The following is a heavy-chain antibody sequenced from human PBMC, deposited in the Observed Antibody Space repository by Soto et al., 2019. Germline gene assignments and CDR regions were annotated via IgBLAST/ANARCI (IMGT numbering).Heavy chain of an antibody. CDR3: ARARLRAVYAFDF. Sequence: SETLSLTCTLSGVSITSGAYYWTWVRQHPGKGLEWIGYIYYNGNTYFSPSLKSRLTISIDTSKNQFSLKLSSVTAADTAMYYCARARLRAVYAFDFWGQGTMVT. V-gene: IGHV4-31*03. J-gene: IGHJ3*01. D-gene: IGHD4-17*01. CDR1: GVSITSGAYY. CDR2: IYYNGNT.